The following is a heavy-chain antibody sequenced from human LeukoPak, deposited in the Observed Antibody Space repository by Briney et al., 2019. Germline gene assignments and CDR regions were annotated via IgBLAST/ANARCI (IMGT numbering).Heavy chain of an antibody. D-gene: IGHD3-10*01. CDR3: ARIGRLLWFGESDYYYYMDV. V-gene: IGHV3-21*01. Sequence: GGSLRLSCAASGFTFSSYSMNWVRQAPGKGLEWVSSISSSSSYIYYADSVKGRFTISRDNAKNSLYLQMNSLRAEDTAVYYCARIGRLLWFGESDYYYYMDVWGKGTTVTVSS. CDR2: ISSSSSYI. J-gene: IGHJ6*03. CDR1: GFTFSSYS.